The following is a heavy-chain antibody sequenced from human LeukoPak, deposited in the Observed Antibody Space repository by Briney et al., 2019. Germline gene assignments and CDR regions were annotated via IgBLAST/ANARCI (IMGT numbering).Heavy chain of an antibody. D-gene: IGHD6-13*01. V-gene: IGHV4-39*07. J-gene: IGHJ5*02. CDR2: IYSIVST. CDR3: ARKRAAAGNNWFDP. Sequence: PSETLSLTCTVPGGSISTTNSYWGWIRQPPGKRLEWIGSIYSIVSTCYNPSLKSRVTISVDTSKSQFSLKLSSVTAADTAVYYCARKRAAAGNNWFDPWGQGTLVAVSS. CDR1: GGSISTTNSY.